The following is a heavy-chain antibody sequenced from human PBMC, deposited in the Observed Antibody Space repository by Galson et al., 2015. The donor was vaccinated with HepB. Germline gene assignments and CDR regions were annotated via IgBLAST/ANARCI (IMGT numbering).Heavy chain of an antibody. CDR3: ARNASTGGFDF. V-gene: IGHV1-3*01. J-gene: IGHJ4*02. CDR1: GCTFTTFP. D-gene: IGHD1-14*01. Sequence: SVKVSCKASGCTFTTFPMHWVRQAPGQSLEWMGYISAANGDTKYSQKFQDRVTITSDTSANTAFMELSNLNSEDTAVYYCARNASTGGFDFWGQGALVTVSS. CDR2: ISAANGDT.